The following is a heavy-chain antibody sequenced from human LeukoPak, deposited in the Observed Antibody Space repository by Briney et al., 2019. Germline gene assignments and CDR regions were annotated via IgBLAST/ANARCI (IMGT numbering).Heavy chain of an antibody. D-gene: IGHD5-24*01. V-gene: IGHV3-7*01. CDR2: IKQGGSEK. Sequence: GGSLRLSCAGSGFTFSSYWMTWVRQAPGKGLEWVANIKQGGSEKYYVDSVKGRFTISRDNAKNSLYLQMNSLRAEDTAVYYCVREARESGGFDYWGQGTLVTVSS. CDR3: VREARESGGFDY. CDR1: GFTFSSYW. J-gene: IGHJ4*02.